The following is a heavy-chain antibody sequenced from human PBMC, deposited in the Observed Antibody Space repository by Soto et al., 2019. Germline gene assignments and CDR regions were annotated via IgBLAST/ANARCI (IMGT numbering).Heavy chain of an antibody. CDR2: INRNGGST. D-gene: IGHD2-15*01. V-gene: IGHV3-20*04. CDR3: AREGCSGGSCYSY. J-gene: IGHJ4*02. CDR1: GFTFSNAW. Sequence: EVQLVESGGGLVQPGGSLRLSCAASGFTFSNAWMNWVRQAPGKGLEWVSGINRNGGSTGYADSVKGRFTISRDNAKNSLYLQMNSLRAEDTALYYCAREGCSGGSCYSYWGQGTLVTVSS.